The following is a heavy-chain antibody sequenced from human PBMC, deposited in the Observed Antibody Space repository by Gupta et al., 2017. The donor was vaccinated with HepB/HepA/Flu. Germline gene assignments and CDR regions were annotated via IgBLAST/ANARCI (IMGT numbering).Heavy chain of an antibody. CDR2: ISWDGGST. D-gene: IGHD5-18*01. J-gene: IGHJ4*02. CDR3: AKDFALGGYSYGYFDY. V-gene: IGHV3-43*01. CDR1: GFTFDDYT. Sequence: EVQLVESGGVVVQPGGSLRLSCAASGFTFDDYTMHWVRQAPGKGLEWVSLISWDGGSTYYADSVKGRFTISRDNSKNSLYLQMNSLRTEDTALYYCAKDFALGGYSYGYFDYWGQGTLVTVSS.